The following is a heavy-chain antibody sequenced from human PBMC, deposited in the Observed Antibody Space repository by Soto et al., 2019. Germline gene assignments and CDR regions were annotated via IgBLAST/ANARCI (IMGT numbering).Heavy chain of an antibody. J-gene: IGHJ1*01. CDR1: GFNFKKFA. CDR2: ISCCGGST. V-gene: IGHV3-23*01. CDR3: AKADGEQWLIPHLDN. D-gene: IGHD6-19*01. Sequence: GGSLRLSCEASGFNFKKFAMGWVRQAPGEGLEWVSGISCCGGSTFYADSVKGRFSLARDDSKNTLSLQLNSLRVEDTAHYYCAKADGEQWLIPHLDNWGQGTQVTVS.